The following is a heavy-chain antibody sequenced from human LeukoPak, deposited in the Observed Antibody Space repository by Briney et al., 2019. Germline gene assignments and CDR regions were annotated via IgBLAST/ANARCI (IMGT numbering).Heavy chain of an antibody. CDR1: GFISSSYG. V-gene: IGHV3-30*18. CDR3: AKRGYCRGGTCFSHDAFDI. J-gene: IGHJ3*02. D-gene: IGHD2-15*01. Sequence: PGRSLRLSCAASGFISSSYGMHWVRQAPGKGLEWVAVISYDGGNISYTDSVKGRFTISRDNSKNTLYLQMNSLRAEDTAVYYCAKRGYCRGGTCFSHDAFDIWGQGTMVTVSS. CDR2: ISYDGGNI.